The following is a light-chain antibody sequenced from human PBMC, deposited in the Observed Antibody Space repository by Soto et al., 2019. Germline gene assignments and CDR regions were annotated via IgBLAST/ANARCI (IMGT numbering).Light chain of an antibody. J-gene: IGKJ1*01. CDR2: ATS. V-gene: IGKV3-20*01. CDR3: QHYAASPWA. CDR1: QSVSSIY. Sequence: EIVLTQSPGTLSLSPGERATLSCRASQSVSSIYLAWYQQKPGQAPSLLIYATSSRATGIPDRFSGSGSGTDFSLTISRLEPEDFAVYYCQHYAASPWAFGPGTKVEI.